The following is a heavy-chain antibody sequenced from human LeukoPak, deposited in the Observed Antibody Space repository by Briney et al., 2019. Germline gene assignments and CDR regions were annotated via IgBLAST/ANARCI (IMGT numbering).Heavy chain of an antibody. V-gene: IGHV1-46*01. Sequence: ASVKVSCKASGYTFTSYYMHWVRQAPGQGLEWMGIINPSGGSTSYAQKFQGRVTMTRDTSTSTVYMELSSLRSEDTAVNYCAREDYGDPVGYYGMDVWGQGTTVTVSS. CDR2: INPSGGST. J-gene: IGHJ6*02. CDR3: AREDYGDPVGYYGMDV. D-gene: IGHD4-17*01. CDR1: GYTFTSYY.